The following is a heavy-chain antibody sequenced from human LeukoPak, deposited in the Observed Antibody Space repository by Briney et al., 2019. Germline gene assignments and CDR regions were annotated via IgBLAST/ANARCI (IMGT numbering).Heavy chain of an antibody. V-gene: IGHV1-18*01. D-gene: IGHD3-22*01. CDR1: GYTFTSYG. J-gene: IGHJ4*02. CDR2: ISAYNGNT. Sequence: ASVKVSCKASGYTFTSYGISWVRQAPGQGLEWMGWISAYNGNTNYAQELQGRVTMTTDTSTSTAYMELRSLRSDDTAAYYCARSSGVVITTWFDYWGQGTLVTVPS. CDR3: ARSSGVVITTWFDY.